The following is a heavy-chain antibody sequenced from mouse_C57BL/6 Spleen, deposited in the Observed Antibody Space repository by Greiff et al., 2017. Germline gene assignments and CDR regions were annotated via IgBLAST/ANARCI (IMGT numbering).Heavy chain of an antibody. Sequence: QVQLQQPGAELVRPGSSVKLSCTASGYTFTSYWMHWVKQRPIQGLEWIGNIDPSDSETHYTQKFKDKATLTVDKSSSTAYMQLSSLTSEDSAVYYCARSRDYDGWYFDVWGTGTTVTVSS. CDR2: IDPSDSET. D-gene: IGHD2-4*01. CDR3: ARSRDYDGWYFDV. CDR1: GYTFTSYW. V-gene: IGHV1-52*01. J-gene: IGHJ1*03.